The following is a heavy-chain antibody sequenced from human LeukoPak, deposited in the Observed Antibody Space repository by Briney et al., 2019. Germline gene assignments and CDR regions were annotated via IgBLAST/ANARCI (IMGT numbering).Heavy chain of an antibody. D-gene: IGHD1-26*01. V-gene: IGHV1-69*05. CDR3: GREGGYYFDY. CDR1: GGTLDRFA. J-gene: IGHJ4*02. Sequence: SVKVSCKASGGTLDRFAISWVRQAPGQGLEWVGQIIPIFGKTNYAQKLQGRVTITTDESTTIADVELNNLRSQGRAVYYVGREGGYYFDYWGQGPLVTVSS. CDR2: IIPIFGKT.